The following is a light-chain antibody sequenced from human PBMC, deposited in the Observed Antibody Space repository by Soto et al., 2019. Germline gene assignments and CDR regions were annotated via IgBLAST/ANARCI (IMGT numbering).Light chain of an antibody. V-gene: IGKV1-39*01. CDR2: AAS. CDR3: QQSYSTRTWT. J-gene: IGKJ1*01. Sequence: DIQMTQSPSSLSASVVDRVTITCLASQGIRNDLGWYQQKPGKAPKRLTYAASSLQSGVPSRFSGSGSGTDFTLTISSLQPEDFATYYCQQSYSTRTWTFGQGTKVDIK. CDR1: QGIRND.